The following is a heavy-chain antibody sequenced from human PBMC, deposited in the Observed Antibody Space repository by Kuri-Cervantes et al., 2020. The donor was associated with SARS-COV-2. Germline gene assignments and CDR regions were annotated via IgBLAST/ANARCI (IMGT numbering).Heavy chain of an antibody. CDR3: ARRGSGWSDY. Sequence: GGSLRLSCKGSGYSFTTYWIGWVRQMPGRGLEWMGIVYPGDSETRYSPSFQGQVTLSVDKSINTAYLQWNSVKASDTAMYYCARRGSGWSDYWGQGTLVTGSS. V-gene: IGHV5-51*01. CDR1: GYSFTTYW. J-gene: IGHJ4*02. CDR2: VYPGDSET. D-gene: IGHD6-19*01.